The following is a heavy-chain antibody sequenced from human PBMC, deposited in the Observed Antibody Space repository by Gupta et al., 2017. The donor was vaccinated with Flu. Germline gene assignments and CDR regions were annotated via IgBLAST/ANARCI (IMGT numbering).Heavy chain of an antibody. D-gene: IGHD3-9*01. CDR2: IKQDGSEK. CDR1: GFTFSSYW. Sequence: EVQLVESGGGLVQPGGSLRLSCAASGFTFSSYWMSWVRQAPGKGLEWVANIKQDGSEKYYVDAVKGRFTISRDNAKNSLYLQMNSLRAEDTAVYYCARDRGRYFDWHEHYWGQGTLVTVSS. CDR3: ARDRGRYFDWHEHY. V-gene: IGHV3-7*01. J-gene: IGHJ4*02.